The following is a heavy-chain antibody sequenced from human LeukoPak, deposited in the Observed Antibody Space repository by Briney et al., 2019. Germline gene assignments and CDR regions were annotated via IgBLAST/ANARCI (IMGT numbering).Heavy chain of an antibody. CDR3: ARDFSGSYEFDY. Sequence: PGGSLRLSCAASGFTFSSYSMNWVRQAPGKGLEWVSSISSSSSYIYYADSVKGRFTISRDNAKNSLYLQMNSLRAEDTAVYYCARDFSGSYEFDYWGQGTRVTVSS. CDR1: GFTFSSYS. D-gene: IGHD1-26*01. V-gene: IGHV3-21*01. CDR2: ISSSSSYI. J-gene: IGHJ4*02.